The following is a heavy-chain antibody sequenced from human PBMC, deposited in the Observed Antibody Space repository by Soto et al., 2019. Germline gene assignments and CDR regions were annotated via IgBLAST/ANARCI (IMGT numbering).Heavy chain of an antibody. V-gene: IGHV3-49*04. Sequence: LRLSCTASGFTFGDYAMSWVRQAPGKGLEWVGFIRSKAYGGTTEYAASVKGRFTISRDDSKSIAYLQMNSLKTEDTAVYYCTRGRRRPYYYGMDVWGQGTTVTVSS. CDR2: IRSKAYGGTT. J-gene: IGHJ6*02. D-gene: IGHD6-25*01. CDR1: GFTFGDYA. CDR3: TRGRRRPYYYGMDV.